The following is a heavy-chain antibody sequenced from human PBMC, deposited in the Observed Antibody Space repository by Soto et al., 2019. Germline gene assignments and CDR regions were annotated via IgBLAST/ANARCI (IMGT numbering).Heavy chain of an antibody. CDR2: ISYDGSNK. D-gene: IGHD1-26*01. V-gene: IGHV3-30-3*01. Sequence: GGSLRLSCAASGFTFSSYAMHWVRQAPGKGLEWVAVISYDGSNKYYADSVKGRFTISRDNSKNTLYLQMNSLRAEDTAVYYCARGLEWGPDAFDIWGQGTMVTVSS. CDR3: ARGLEWGPDAFDI. J-gene: IGHJ3*02. CDR1: GFTFSSYA.